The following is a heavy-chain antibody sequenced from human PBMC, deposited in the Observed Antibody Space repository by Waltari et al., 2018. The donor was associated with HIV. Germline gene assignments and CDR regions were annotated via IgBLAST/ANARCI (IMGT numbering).Heavy chain of an antibody. CDR1: GGSITRNDFY. D-gene: IGHD2-2*01. CDR2: MYNSGTT. J-gene: IGHJ4*02. V-gene: IGHV4-39*01. CDR3: ARRGDGFNQHARLDH. Sequence: QLHLQESGPGLVKPSETLALTCPASGGSITRNDFYWAWIRQPPGKGLEWSGLMYNSGTTDYNPSLKSRVSMSRDTSKNRFSLRLHSVTAADTAIYYCARRGDGFNQHARLDHWGPGTLVTVSS.